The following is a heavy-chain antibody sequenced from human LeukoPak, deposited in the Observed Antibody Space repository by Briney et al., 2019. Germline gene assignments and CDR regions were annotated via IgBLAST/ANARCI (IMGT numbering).Heavy chain of an antibody. Sequence: PSGTLSLTCAVYGGSFSGYYWSWIRQPPGKGLEWIGEINHSGSTNYNPSLKSRVTISVDTSKNQFSLKLSSVTAADTAVYCCARGRWLVRRYFDYWGQGTLVTVSS. CDR2: INHSGST. V-gene: IGHV4-34*01. J-gene: IGHJ4*02. CDR1: GGSFSGYY. CDR3: ARGRWLVRRYFDY. D-gene: IGHD6-19*01.